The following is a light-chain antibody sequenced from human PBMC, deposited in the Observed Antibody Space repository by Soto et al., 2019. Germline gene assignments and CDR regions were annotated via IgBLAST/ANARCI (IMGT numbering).Light chain of an antibody. CDR2: GAS. Sequence: EIVLTQSPGTLSLSPGERATLSCRASQSVSSSYLAWYQQKPGQAPRLLIYGASSRATGIPDRFSGSGSGIDFTLTISRLEPEDFPVYNCQQYGSSPGTFGQGTKEKIK. V-gene: IGKV3-20*01. CDR1: QSVSSSY. CDR3: QQYGSSPGT. J-gene: IGKJ1*01.